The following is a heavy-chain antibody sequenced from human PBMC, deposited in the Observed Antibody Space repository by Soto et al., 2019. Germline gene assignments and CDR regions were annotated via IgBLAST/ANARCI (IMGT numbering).Heavy chain of an antibody. CDR3: ARGAVTGTSLFDY. CDR1: GFTLTTYS. J-gene: IGHJ4*02. D-gene: IGHD6-19*01. CDR2: INKNGFTI. V-gene: IGHV3-48*02. Sequence: LRLSCAVSGFTLTTYSMNWVRQAPGKGLEWISFINKNGFTIYYADSVEGRFTISRDYAKNSLYLQMDSLRHEDTAVYYCARGAVTGTSLFDYWGLGTLVTVSS.